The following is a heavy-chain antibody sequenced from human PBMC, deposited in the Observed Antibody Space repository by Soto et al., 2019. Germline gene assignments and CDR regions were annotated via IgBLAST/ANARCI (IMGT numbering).Heavy chain of an antibody. D-gene: IGHD3-22*01. V-gene: IGHV1-69*06. CDR2: IIPIFGTA. Sequence: QVQLVQSGAEVKKPGSSVKVSCKASGATFSSYAISWVRQAPGQGLEWMGGIIPIFGTANYAQKFQGRVTITADKSTSTAYMELSSLRSEDTAVYYCARAIGRSKYDSSGQPHYGMDVWGQGTTVTVSS. CDR1: GATFSSYA. CDR3: ARAIGRSKYDSSGQPHYGMDV. J-gene: IGHJ6*02.